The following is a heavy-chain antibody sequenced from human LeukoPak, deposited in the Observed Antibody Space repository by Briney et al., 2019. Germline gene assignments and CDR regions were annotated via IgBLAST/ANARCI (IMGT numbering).Heavy chain of an antibody. CDR1: GFTFIRNG. D-gene: IGHD3-9*01. CDR3: ARDDPHYDILTGYYPIDS. V-gene: IGHV3-30*02. Sequence: GGSLRLSCEASGFTFIRNGMHWVRQAPGKGLEWVAFPRYDGSNQYYADSVPGRFTISRDNSKNTLYLQMYSLGAEDTAVYYCARDDPHYDILTGYYPIDSWGQGTLVTVSS. CDR2: PRYDGSNQ. J-gene: IGHJ4*02.